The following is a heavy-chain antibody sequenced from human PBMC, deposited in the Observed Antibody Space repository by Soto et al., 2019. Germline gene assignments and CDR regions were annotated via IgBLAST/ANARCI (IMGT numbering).Heavy chain of an antibody. J-gene: IGHJ4*02. V-gene: IGHV3-13*01. CDR3: TRTLYHPGSH. CDR1: GFTISTYD. CDR2: IAAAGDI. D-gene: IGHD3-10*01. Sequence: EVQLVESGGGLVQPGGSLRLSCAASGFTISTYDMHWVRQVTGKGLEWVSGIAAAGDIFYFGSVKGRFTISRENAKNSLYLQMNSLRAEDTAVYYCTRTLYHPGSHCGQGTRVTVSS.